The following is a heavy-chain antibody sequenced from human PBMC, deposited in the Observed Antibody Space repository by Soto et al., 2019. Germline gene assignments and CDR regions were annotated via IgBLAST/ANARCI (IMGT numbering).Heavy chain of an antibody. D-gene: IGHD1-7*01. Sequence: GGSLRLSCAASGFTFSSYGMHWVRQAPGKGLEWVAVIWYDGSNKYYADSVKGRFTISRDNSKNTLYLQMNSLRAEDTAVYYCARGRITGTIDAFDIWGQGTMVTVSS. J-gene: IGHJ3*02. CDR2: IWYDGSNK. V-gene: IGHV3-33*01. CDR3: ARGRITGTIDAFDI. CDR1: GFTFSSYG.